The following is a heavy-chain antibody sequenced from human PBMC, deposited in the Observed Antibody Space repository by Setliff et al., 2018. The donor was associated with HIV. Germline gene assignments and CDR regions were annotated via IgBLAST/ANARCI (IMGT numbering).Heavy chain of an antibody. CDR3: ARTSGDAYNYEGAFDV. Sequence: SVKVSCKASGYTFTSYYMHWVRQAPGQGLEWMGGIIPIFKSADYAQKFQGRVTITTDESTSTAYMDLSSLKSEDTAIYYCARTSGDAYNYEGAFDVWGQGTLVTV. CDR2: IIPIFKSA. V-gene: IGHV1-69*05. CDR1: GYTFTSYY. D-gene: IGHD5-12*01. J-gene: IGHJ3*01.